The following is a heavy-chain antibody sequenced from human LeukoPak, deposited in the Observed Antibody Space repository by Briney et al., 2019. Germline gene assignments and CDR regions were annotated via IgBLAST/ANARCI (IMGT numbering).Heavy chain of an antibody. CDR2: IIPIFGTA. CDR3: ARGYSGYDFIIDY. V-gene: IGHV1-69*13. J-gene: IGHJ4*02. Sequence: ASVKVSCKASGYTFTNYDFNWMRQATGQGLEWMGGIIPIFGTANYAQKFQGRVTITADESTSTAYMELSSLRSEDTAVYYCARGYSGYDFIIDYWGQGTLVTVSS. D-gene: IGHD5-12*01. CDR1: GYTFTNYD.